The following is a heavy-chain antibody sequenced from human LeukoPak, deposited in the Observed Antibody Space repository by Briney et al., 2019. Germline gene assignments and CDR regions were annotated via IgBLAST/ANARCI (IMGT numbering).Heavy chain of an antibody. CDR3: ARDGFCSSSSCYPLNWFDP. CDR2: IWHDGSNK. V-gene: IGHV3-33*01. D-gene: IGHD2-2*03. CDR1: GFTFSNYG. Sequence: GGSLRLSCAASGFTFSNYGMHWVRQAPGKGLERVAVIWHDGSNKYYADSVKGRFTISRDNAKNKLYLQMNSLRAEDTAVYYCARDGFCSSSSCYPLNWFDPWGQGTLVTVSS. J-gene: IGHJ5*02.